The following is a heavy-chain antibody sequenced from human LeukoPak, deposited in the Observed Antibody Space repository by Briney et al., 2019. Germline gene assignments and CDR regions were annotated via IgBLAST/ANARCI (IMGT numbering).Heavy chain of an antibody. Sequence: GASVKVSCKASGYTFTSYDINWVRQATGQGLEWMGWMNPNSGGTNYAQKFQGRVTMTRDTSISTAYMELSRLRSDDAAVYYCARGPQPISAYPLYWGQGTLVTVSS. J-gene: IGHJ4*02. CDR3: ARGPQPISAYPLY. V-gene: IGHV1-2*02. CDR2: MNPNSGGT. CDR1: GYTFTSYD. D-gene: IGHD3-3*01.